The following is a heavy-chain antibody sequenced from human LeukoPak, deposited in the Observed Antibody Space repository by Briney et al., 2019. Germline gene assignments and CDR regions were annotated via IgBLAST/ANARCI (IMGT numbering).Heavy chain of an antibody. V-gene: IGHV4-59*01. CDR3: ARERAVTTYYYFDY. D-gene: IGHD4-17*01. Sequence: SETLSLTCTVSGGSISSYYWSWILQPPGKGLEWLGYIYYSGSTNYNPSLKSRVTISVDTSKNQFSLKLSSVTAADTAVYYCARERAVTTYYYFDYWGQGTLVTVSS. CDR2: IYYSGST. J-gene: IGHJ4*02. CDR1: GGSISSYY.